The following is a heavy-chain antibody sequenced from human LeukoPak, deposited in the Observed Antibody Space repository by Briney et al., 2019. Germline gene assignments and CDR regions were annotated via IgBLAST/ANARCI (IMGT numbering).Heavy chain of an antibody. J-gene: IGHJ4*02. CDR2: IYSGGST. CDR1: GFTVNSNY. V-gene: IGHV3-66*01. D-gene: IGHD2-15*01. CDR3: ASLSGYCSGGSCQSGY. Sequence: GGSLRLSCAASGFTVNSNYMSWVRRAPGKGPEWVSVIYSGGSTYYADSVKGRFTISRDNSKNTLYLQMNSLRAEDTAVYYCASLSGYCSGGSCQSGYWGQGTLVTVSS.